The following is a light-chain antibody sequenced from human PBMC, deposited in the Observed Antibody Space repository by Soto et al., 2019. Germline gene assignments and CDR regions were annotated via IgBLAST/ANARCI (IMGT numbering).Light chain of an antibody. J-gene: IGLJ2*01. CDR2: NVS. CDR1: SSDVGGYNY. CDR3: SSYTSSSTVV. V-gene: IGLV2-14*01. Sequence: QSVLTQPASVSGSPGQSITISCTGTSSDVGGYNYVSWYQQHPGKAPKLMIYNVSNRPSGVSNRFSGSKSGNTACLTIPGLQAEDEGDYYCSSYTSSSTVVFGGGTKLTVL.